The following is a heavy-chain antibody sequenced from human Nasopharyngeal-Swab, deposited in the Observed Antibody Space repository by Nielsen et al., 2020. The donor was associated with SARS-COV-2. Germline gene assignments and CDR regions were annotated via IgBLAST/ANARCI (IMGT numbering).Heavy chain of an antibody. D-gene: IGHD2-2*01. V-gene: IGHV4-59*13. CDR1: GGSISSYY. CDR3: ARVGSYCSSTNCYLGGMDV. J-gene: IGHJ6*02. CDR2: VHFLGST. Sequence: SETLSLTCTVSGGSISSYYWNWIRQPPGKGLEWIGYVHFLGSTDYNPSLKSRVTISLDTSNYQFSLRLSSVTAADTAVYYCARVGSYCSSTNCYLGGMDVWGQGTTVTVSS.